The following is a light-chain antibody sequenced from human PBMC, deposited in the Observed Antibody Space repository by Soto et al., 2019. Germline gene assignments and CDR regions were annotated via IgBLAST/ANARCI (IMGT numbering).Light chain of an antibody. CDR3: AAWDDSLNVPVYV. CDR2: SNN. CDR1: SSNIGGNT. Sequence: QSVLTQPPSASGTPGQRVTISCSGSSSNIGGNTVNWYQQLPRTAPKILIYSNNQRPSGVPDRFSGSKAGTSASLAISGLQSEDEADFYCAAWDDSLNVPVYVFGTGTKVTVL. V-gene: IGLV1-44*01. J-gene: IGLJ1*01.